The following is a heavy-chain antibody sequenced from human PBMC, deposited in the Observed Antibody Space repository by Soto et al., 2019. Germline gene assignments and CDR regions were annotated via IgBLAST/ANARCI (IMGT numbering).Heavy chain of an antibody. CDR3: ARDWGLDWLLQDRFDS. CDR2: ISSDGNNK. J-gene: IGHJ4*02. D-gene: IGHD3-9*01. V-gene: IGHV3-30*03. Sequence: PGESLKISCAASGFTINNYGMHWVRQTPGKGLEWVAVISSDGNNKEYGDSAKGRSTISRDNSKNTLYLQMNNLRADDTAVYYCARDWGLDWLLQDRFDSWGQGTLVTVSS. CDR1: GFTINNYG.